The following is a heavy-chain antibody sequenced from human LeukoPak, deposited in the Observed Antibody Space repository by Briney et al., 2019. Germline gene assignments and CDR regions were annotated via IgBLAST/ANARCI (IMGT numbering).Heavy chain of an antibody. Sequence: ASVTVSCKASGYTFTSYAMHWVRQAPGQRLEWMGWINAGNGNTKYSQKFQGRVTITRDTSASTAYMELSSLRSEDTAVYYCARDGNYYDSSGYFNYWGQGTLVTVSS. CDR3: ARDGNYYDSSGYFNY. CDR1: GYTFTSYA. D-gene: IGHD3-22*01. V-gene: IGHV1-3*01. CDR2: INAGNGNT. J-gene: IGHJ4*02.